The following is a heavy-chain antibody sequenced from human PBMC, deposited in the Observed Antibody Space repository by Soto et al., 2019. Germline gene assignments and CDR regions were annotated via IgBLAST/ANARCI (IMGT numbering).Heavy chain of an antibody. V-gene: IGHV4-31*03. CDR1: GGSISSGGYY. Sequence: QVQLQESGPGLVKPSQTLSLTCTVSGGSISSGGYYWSWIRQHPGKGLEWIGYIYYSGSTYYNPSLKNRVTISVDTAKNQFSLKLSSVTAADTAVDYCARDRDSAADPWGQGTLVTVSS. CDR2: IYYSGST. J-gene: IGHJ5*02. CDR3: ARDRDSAADP.